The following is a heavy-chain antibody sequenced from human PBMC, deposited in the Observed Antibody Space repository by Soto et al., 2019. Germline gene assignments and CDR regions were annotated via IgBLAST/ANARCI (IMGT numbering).Heavy chain of an antibody. V-gene: IGHV1-69*01. CDR3: VRGTYCGASCYFAREY. CDR2: INPMSRTA. D-gene: IGHD2-21*01. CDR1: GDTSTTYV. Sequence: VQLVQSGSEVKKPGSSVKVSCKASGDTSTTYVVSWVRQAPGNGLEWMGGINPMSRTAKYAEKYSGRVTITADEATTTVYLDLTTLRFEDTAVDCCVRGTYCGASCYFAREYWGQGALVAVSS. J-gene: IGHJ4*02.